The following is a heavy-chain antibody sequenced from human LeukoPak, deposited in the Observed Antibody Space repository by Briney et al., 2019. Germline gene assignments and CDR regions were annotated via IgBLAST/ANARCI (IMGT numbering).Heavy chain of an antibody. CDR3: ARFEYSYGYGDGFDI. D-gene: IGHD5-18*01. CDR1: GFTFSTYS. CDR2: IGTSSNI. V-gene: IGHV3-48*01. Sequence: PGGSLRLSCAASGFTFSTYSMNWVRQAPGKGLEWVSYIGTSSNIYYTDSVKGRFTISRDNAKNSLYLQMNSLRAEDTAICYCARFEYSYGYGDGFDIWGQGTMVTVSS. J-gene: IGHJ3*02.